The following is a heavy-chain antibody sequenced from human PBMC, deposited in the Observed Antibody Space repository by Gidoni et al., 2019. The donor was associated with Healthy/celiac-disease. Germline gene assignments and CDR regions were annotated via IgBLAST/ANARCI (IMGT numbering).Heavy chain of an antibody. CDR3: AKGEVYYDSSVYAEYFQH. Sequence: EVQLLESGGGLVPPGGSLRLSCAAAGFNFSSYAMSWVRQAPGKGLEWVSAISGSGGSTYYADSVKGRFTISRDNSKNTLYLQMNSLRAEDTAVYYCAKGEVYYDSSVYAEYFQHWGQGTLVTVSS. CDR2: ISGSGGST. J-gene: IGHJ1*01. D-gene: IGHD3-22*01. V-gene: IGHV3-23*01. CDR1: GFNFSSYA.